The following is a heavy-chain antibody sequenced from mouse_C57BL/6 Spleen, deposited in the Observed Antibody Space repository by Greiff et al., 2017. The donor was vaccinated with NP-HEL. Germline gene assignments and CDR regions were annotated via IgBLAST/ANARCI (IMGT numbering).Heavy chain of an antibody. Sequence: EVQRVESGGGLVKPGGSLKLSCAASGFTFSDYGMHWVRQAPEKGLEWVAYISSGSSTIYYADTVKGRFTISRDNAKNTLFLQMTSLRSEDTAMYYCARPRYYDYDVSFDYWGQGTTLTVSS. D-gene: IGHD2-4*01. V-gene: IGHV5-17*01. CDR1: GFTFSDYG. J-gene: IGHJ2*01. CDR3: ARPRYYDYDVSFDY. CDR2: ISSGSSTI.